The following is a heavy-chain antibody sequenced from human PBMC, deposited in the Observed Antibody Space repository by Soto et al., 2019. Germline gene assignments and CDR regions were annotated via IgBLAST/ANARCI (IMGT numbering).Heavy chain of an antibody. J-gene: IGHJ5*02. D-gene: IGHD2-2*01. V-gene: IGHV4-30-4*01. CDR1: GGSTSSGDYY. CDR3: ARYIVVVPAAIYWFDP. CDR2: IYYSGST. Sequence: SETLSGNWTVSGGSTSSGDYYWSWIRQPPGKGLEWIGYIYYSGSTYYNTSLKSRVTISVDTSKNQFSLKLSSVTAADTAVYYCARYIVVVPAAIYWFDPWGQGTLVTVSS.